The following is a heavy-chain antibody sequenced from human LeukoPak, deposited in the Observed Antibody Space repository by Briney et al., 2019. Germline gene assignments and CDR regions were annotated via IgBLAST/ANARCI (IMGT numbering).Heavy chain of an antibody. CDR1: GFTFSSFW. Sequence: AGGSLRLSCAASGFTFSSFWMSWFRQAPGKGLEWVAHIKYDASAQHYVDSAKGRFIISRDNARNSVFLQMNSLTADDTAVYYCATGVATINDHWGRGTLVTVSS. CDR2: IKYDASAQ. J-gene: IGHJ5*02. V-gene: IGHV3-7*01. CDR3: ATGVATINDH. D-gene: IGHD5-12*01.